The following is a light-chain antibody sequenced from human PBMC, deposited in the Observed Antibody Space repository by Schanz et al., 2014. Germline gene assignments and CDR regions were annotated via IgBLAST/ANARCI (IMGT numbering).Light chain of an antibody. CDR3: QQRSTWFS. CDR2: DAS. V-gene: IGKV3D-20*02. CDR1: QSVSSSH. J-gene: IGKJ4*01. Sequence: EIVLTQSPGTLSLSPGERATLSCRASQSVSSSHLAWYQQKPGQAPRLLIYDASNRATGIPARFSGSGSGTYFTLTISSLQSEDFAVYYCQQRSTWFSFGGGTRVEIK.